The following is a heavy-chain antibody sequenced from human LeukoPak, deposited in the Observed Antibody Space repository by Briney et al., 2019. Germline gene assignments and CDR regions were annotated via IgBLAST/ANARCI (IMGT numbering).Heavy chain of an antibody. J-gene: IGHJ3*02. CDR2: ISYDGSNK. D-gene: IGHD1-20*01. CDR3: ARALEITRRGSDAFDI. CDR1: GFTFSSYA. Sequence: GGSLRLSCAASGFTFSSYAMSWVRQAPGKGLEWVAVISYDGSNKYYADSVKGRFTISRDNSKNTLYLQMNSLRAEDTAVYYCARALEITRRGSDAFDIWGQGTMVTVSS. V-gene: IGHV3-30*04.